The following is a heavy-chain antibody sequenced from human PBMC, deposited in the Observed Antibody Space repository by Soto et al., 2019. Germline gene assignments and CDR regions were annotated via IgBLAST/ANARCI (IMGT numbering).Heavy chain of an antibody. CDR2: ITSSGEQT. CDR1: GFNFRNFP. V-gene: IGHV3-23*01. Sequence: GGSLRLSCAASGFNFRNFPMTWVRQVPGQGLEYVSSITSSGEQTFYADSVKGRFSISRDNSKGILHLQMNSLGAEDTAIYHCAKGVIDRGANAWGQGTVVTVSS. J-gene: IGHJ5*02. D-gene: IGHD2-8*01. CDR3: AKGVIDRGANA.